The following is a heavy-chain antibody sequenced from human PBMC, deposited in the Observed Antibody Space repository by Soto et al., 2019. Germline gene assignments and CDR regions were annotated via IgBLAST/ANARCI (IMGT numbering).Heavy chain of an antibody. CDR2: INAGNGNT. Sequence: VQLVQSGAEVKKPGASVKVSCKASGYTFTSYAMHWVRQAPGQRLKWMGWINAGNGNTKYSQKFQGRVTITRDTSASTAYMELSSLRSEDTAVYYCDLMGYGDPFDYWGQGTLVTVSS. V-gene: IGHV1-3*01. CDR1: GYTFTSYA. J-gene: IGHJ4*02. D-gene: IGHD4-17*01. CDR3: DLMGYGDPFDY.